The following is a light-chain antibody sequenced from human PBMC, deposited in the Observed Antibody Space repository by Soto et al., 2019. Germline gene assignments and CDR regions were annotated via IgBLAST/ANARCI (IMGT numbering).Light chain of an antibody. V-gene: IGLV2-8*01. CDR1: TSDIGAYNY. CDR2: EVT. Sequence: SVPTEASAASGAPDQLVTISCTGTTSDIGAYNYVSWYQQRPGKAPELIIYEVTRRPSGVPDRIFGSKYDTTASLTVSGLQAEDEADYYCSSFAGTNSVVFGTGTKVTVL. J-gene: IGLJ1*01. CDR3: SSFAGTNSVV.